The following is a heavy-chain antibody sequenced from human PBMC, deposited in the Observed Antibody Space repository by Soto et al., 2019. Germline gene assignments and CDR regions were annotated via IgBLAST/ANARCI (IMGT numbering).Heavy chain of an antibody. J-gene: IGHJ6*02. Sequence: GGSLRLSCAASGFTFSRYGMHWVRQAPGKGLEWVAVISYDGSNKYYADSVKGRFTISRDNSKNTLYLQMNSLRAEDTAVYYCVQGGYYDSSGYNYGMDVWGQGTTVTVSS. CDR1: GFTFSRYG. D-gene: IGHD3-22*01. CDR3: VQGGYYDSSGYNYGMDV. CDR2: ISYDGSNK. V-gene: IGHV3-30*03.